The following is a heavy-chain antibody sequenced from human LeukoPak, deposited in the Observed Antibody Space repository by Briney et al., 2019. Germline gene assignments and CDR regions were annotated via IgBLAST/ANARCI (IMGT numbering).Heavy chain of an antibody. CDR1: GYTFTSHA. CDR3: ARDRGGTGDFDY. CDR2: INAGNGDT. V-gene: IGHV1-3*01. D-gene: IGHD1-1*01. Sequence: ASVKVSCKASGYTFTSHAMHWVRRAPGQRLEWMGWINAGNGDTKYSQKFRGRVTIARDTSASTAYMELSSLRSEDTAVYYCARDRGGTGDFDYWGQGTLVTVSS. J-gene: IGHJ4*02.